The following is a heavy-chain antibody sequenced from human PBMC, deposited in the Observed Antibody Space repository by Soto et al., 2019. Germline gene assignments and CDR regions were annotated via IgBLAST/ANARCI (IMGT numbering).Heavy chain of an antibody. CDR3: ARDQLEGNWFDP. CDR2: IYYSGST. D-gene: IGHD1-1*01. J-gene: IGHJ5*02. Sequence: PSETLSLTCTVSGGSISSGGYYWSWICQHPGKGLEWIGYIYYSGSTYYNPSLKSRVTISVDTSKNQFSLKLSSVTAADTAVYYCARDQLEGNWFDPWGQGVLVTVSS. V-gene: IGHV4-31*03. CDR1: GGSISSGGYY.